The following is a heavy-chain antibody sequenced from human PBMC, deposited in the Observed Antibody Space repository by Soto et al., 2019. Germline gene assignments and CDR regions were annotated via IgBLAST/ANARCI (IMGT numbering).Heavy chain of an antibody. J-gene: IGHJ4*02. CDR3: ARDLRGYTGYGVYYFDY. CDR2: INPNSGDT. D-gene: IGHD5-12*01. CDR1: GYTFTGYF. Sequence: QVQLVQSGAEVKKPGASVKVSCRASGYTFTGYFMHWVRQAPGQGLEWVGCINPNSGDTKYAQKFQGRVTMTRDTSIATAYTELSRLSSDDTAVYYCARDLRGYTGYGVYYFDYWGQGALVTVSS. V-gene: IGHV1-2*02.